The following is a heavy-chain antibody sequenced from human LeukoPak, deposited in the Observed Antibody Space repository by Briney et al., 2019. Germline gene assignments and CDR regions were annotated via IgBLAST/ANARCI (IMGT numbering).Heavy chain of an antibody. CDR1: GGSISSYY. D-gene: IGHD2-2*02. V-gene: IGHV4-59*01. Sequence: SETLSLTCTVSGGSISSYYWSWIRQPPGKGLEWIGYIHYSGSTNYNPSLKSRVTMSVDTSKNQFSLKLRSVTTADTAVYYCARWAAIQGAFDVWGQGTIVTVSS. CDR3: ARWAAIQGAFDV. J-gene: IGHJ3*01. CDR2: IHYSGST.